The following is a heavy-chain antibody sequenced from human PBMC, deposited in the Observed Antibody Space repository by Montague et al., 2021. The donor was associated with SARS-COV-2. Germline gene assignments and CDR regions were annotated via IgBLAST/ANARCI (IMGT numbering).Heavy chain of an antibody. J-gene: IGHJ4*02. Sequence: SETLSLTCAVSGGFISSGNWWSWVRQPPGKGPEWIGEIFHSGAASYNPSLKSRLTISMDKSKNEFSLKLNSVTAADTAMYYGARDFVAAVPDRFDSWGQGVLVTVSS. CDR2: IFHSGAA. CDR1: GGFISSGNW. D-gene: IGHD6-13*01. V-gene: IGHV4/OR15-8*02. CDR3: ARDFVAAVPDRFDS.